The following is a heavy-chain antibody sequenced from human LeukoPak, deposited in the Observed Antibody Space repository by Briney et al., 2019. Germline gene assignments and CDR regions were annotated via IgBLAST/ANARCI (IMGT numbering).Heavy chain of an antibody. CDR2: VHSSGRT. Sequence: SETLSLTCTVSGGSIHNFYWRWLRQSPGKGLEWIGYVHSSGRTDYNPSLRSRVSMSADTSKSQLSLRLTSVTAADTAVYFCARHDEECPGEYCFLLSFDYWGPGSLVTVSS. CDR3: ARHDEECPGEYCFLLSFDY. D-gene: IGHD2-8*02. V-gene: IGHV4-59*08. J-gene: IGHJ4*01. CDR1: GGSIHNFY.